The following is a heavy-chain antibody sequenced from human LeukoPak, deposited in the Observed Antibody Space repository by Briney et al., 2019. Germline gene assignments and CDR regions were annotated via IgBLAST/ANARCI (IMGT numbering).Heavy chain of an antibody. Sequence: SVKVSCKASGGTFSSYAISWVRQAPGQGLEWMGRIIPIIGIANYAQKFQGRVTITADKSTSTAYMELSSLRSEDTAVYYCARDVLDDSSGYYSHYYYYMDVWGKGTTVTVSS. J-gene: IGHJ6*03. D-gene: IGHD3-22*01. V-gene: IGHV1-69*04. CDR2: IIPIIGIA. CDR3: ARDVLDDSSGYYSHYYYYMDV. CDR1: GGTFSSYA.